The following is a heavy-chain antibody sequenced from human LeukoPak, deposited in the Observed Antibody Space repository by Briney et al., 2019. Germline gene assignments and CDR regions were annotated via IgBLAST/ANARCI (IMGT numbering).Heavy chain of an antibody. CDR3: AKDVDIVVVVAARGLGRGDQYFDY. CDR1: GFTFSSYG. V-gene: IGHV3-30*18. Sequence: GGSLRLSCAASGFTFSSYGMHWVRQAPGKGLEWVAVISYDGSNKYYADSVKGRFTISRDNSENTLYLQMNSLRAEDTAVYYCAKDVDIVVVVAARGLGRGDQYFDYWGQGTLVTVSS. J-gene: IGHJ4*02. CDR2: ISYDGSNK. D-gene: IGHD2-15*01.